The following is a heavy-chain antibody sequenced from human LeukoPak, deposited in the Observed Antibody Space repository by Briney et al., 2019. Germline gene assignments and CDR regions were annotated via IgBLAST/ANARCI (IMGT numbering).Heavy chain of an antibody. CDR2: IYDSGST. V-gene: IGHV4-59*08. CDR3: AVYSSWHHWFDP. Sequence: SETLSLTCTVSGGSIISYYWSWIRQPPGKGLEWIGDIYDSGSTNYNPSLKSRVTISVDTSKNQFSLKLSSVTAADTAVYYCAVYSSWHHWFDPWGQGTLVTVSS. D-gene: IGHD6-6*01. J-gene: IGHJ5*02. CDR1: GGSIISYY.